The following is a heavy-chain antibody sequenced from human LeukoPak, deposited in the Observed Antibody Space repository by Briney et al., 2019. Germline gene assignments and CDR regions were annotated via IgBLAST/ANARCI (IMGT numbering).Heavy chain of an antibody. J-gene: IGHJ6*02. CDR2: ISACNGNT. CDR3: ARGDIVVVPAPYAMDV. V-gene: IGHV1-18*01. CDR1: DYTFTSYG. D-gene: IGHD2-2*01. Sequence: ASVKVSCKASDYTFTSYGISWVRQAPGQGLEWMGWISACNGNTNYAQKLQGRVTMTTDTSTSTAYMELRSLRSDDTAVYYCARGDIVVVPAPYAMDVWGQGTTVTVSS.